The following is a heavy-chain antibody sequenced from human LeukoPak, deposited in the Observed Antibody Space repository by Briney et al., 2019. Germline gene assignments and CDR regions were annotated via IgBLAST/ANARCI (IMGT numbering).Heavy chain of an antibody. CDR2: ISSSSCYI. Sequence: GGSLRLSCAASGFTFSSYSMNWVRQAPGKGLEWVSSISSSSCYIYYADSVKGRFTISRDNAKNSLYLQMNSLRAEDTAVYYCARDENSNRYYYYGMDVWGQGTTVTVSS. CDR3: ARDENSNRYYYYGMDV. J-gene: IGHJ6*02. CDR1: GFTFSSYS. V-gene: IGHV3-21*01. D-gene: IGHD4-11*01.